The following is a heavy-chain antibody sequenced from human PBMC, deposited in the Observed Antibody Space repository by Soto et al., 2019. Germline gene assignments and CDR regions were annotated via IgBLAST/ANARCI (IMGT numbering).Heavy chain of an antibody. Sequence: GGSLRLSCAASGFVFSDFQFNWVRQAPGGGLEWLSSITGTSAFTEYAESIEGRFTISRDNPNKLLFLHMDNLRPEDTAVYYCARDNLAFQGAFDLWGQGTPVTVSS. CDR1: GFVFSDFQ. J-gene: IGHJ4*02. V-gene: IGHV3-21*01. CDR3: ARDNLAFQGAFDL. CDR2: ITGTSAFT. D-gene: IGHD3-16*01.